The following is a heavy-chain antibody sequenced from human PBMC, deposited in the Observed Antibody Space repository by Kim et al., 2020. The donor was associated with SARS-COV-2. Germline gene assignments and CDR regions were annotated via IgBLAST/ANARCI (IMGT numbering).Heavy chain of an antibody. J-gene: IGHJ4*01. Sequence: SETLSLTCTVSGGSVSSGSYYWSWIRQPPGKGLEWIGYIYYSGSTNYNPSLKSRVTISVDTSKNQFSLKLSSVTAADTAVYYCASSTSRIAAAGTFDYWG. CDR2: IYYSGST. CDR1: GGSVSSGSYY. CDR3: ASSTSRIAAAGTFDY. V-gene: IGHV4-61*01. D-gene: IGHD6-13*01.